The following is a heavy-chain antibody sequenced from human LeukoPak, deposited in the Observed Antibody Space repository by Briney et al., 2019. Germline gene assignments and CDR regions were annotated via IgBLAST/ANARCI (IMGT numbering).Heavy chain of an antibody. CDR1: GFTFSSYW. J-gene: IGHJ6*03. CDR3: ARVLGGDLNYYYYMDV. CDR2: IKQDGSEK. D-gene: IGHD2-21*02. V-gene: IGHV3-7*01. Sequence: GGSLRLSCAASGFTFSSYWMSWVRQAPGKGLEWVANIKQDGSEKYYVDSVKGRFTISRDNAKNSLYLQMNSLRAEDTAVYYCARVLGGDLNYYYYMDVWGKGTTVTVSS.